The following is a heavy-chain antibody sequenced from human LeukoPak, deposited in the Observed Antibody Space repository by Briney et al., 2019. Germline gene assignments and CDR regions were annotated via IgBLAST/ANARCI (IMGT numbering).Heavy chain of an antibody. D-gene: IGHD6-19*01. Sequence: KPSETLSLTCTVSGGSISSSSYYWGWSRQPPGKGLECIGSIYYSGSTYYNPSLKSRVTISVDTSKNQYSLKLSSVTAAATAVSYCARPPYYSSGWYPSMDVWGKGTTVTVSS. V-gene: IGHV4-39*01. CDR3: ARPPYYSSGWYPSMDV. CDR1: GGSISSSSYY. CDR2: IYYSGST. J-gene: IGHJ6*03.